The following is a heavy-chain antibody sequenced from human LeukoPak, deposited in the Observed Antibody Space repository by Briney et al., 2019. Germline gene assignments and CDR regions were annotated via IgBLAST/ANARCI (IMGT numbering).Heavy chain of an antibody. J-gene: IGHJ4*02. V-gene: IGHV3-21*01. D-gene: IGHD3-10*01. CDR3: AKGITMVRGPFDY. CDR1: GFTFSSYS. Sequence: PGGSLRLSCAAPGFTFSSYSMNWVRQVPGKGLEWVSSISSSSSYIYYADSVKGRFTISRDNAKNSLYLQMNSLRAEDTAVYYCAKGITMVRGPFDYWGQGTLVTVSS. CDR2: ISSSSSYI.